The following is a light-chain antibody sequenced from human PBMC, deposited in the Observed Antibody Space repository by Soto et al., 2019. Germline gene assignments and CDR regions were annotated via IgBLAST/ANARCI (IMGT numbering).Light chain of an antibody. CDR2: EVS. CDR1: SSDVGAYNY. J-gene: IGLJ1*01. Sequence: QSALTQPASVSVSPGQSITISCTGTSSDVGAYNYVSWYQQHPGKAPKLMIYEVSDRPSGLSHRFSGSKSGNTASLTISGVQAEDEDDDYCSSYTDTSTLVFGTGTKLTVL. V-gene: IGLV2-14*01. CDR3: SSYTDTSTLV.